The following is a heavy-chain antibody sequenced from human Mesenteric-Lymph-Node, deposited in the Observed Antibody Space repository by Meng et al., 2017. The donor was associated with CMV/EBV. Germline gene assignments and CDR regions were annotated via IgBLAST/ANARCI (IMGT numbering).Heavy chain of an antibody. Sequence: GGSLRLSCAVSGFTFSTYGVSWIRQAPGKGLEWVSSISSSSTYKYYADSMKGRFTISRDNARNSLHLQMHSLRAEDTAVYYCARDEYKREGFSYSYYGMDVWGLGTTVTVSS. CDR2: ISSSSTYK. D-gene: IGHD6-6*01. V-gene: IGHV3-21*06. CDR3: ARDEYKREGFSYSYYGMDV. J-gene: IGHJ6*02. CDR1: GFTFSTYG.